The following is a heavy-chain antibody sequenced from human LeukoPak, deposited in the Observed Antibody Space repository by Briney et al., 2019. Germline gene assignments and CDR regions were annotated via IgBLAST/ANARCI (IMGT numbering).Heavy chain of an antibody. CDR2: INWNGGST. J-gene: IGHJ4*02. CDR3: ARDHYDILTGYVVY. D-gene: IGHD3-9*01. V-gene: IGHV3-20*04. Sequence: RPGGSLRLSCAASGFTFDDYGMSWVRQAPGKGLEWVSGINWNGGSTGYADSVKGRFTISRDNAKNSLYLQMNSLRAEDTALYYCARDHYDILTGYVVYWGQGTLVTVSS. CDR1: GFTFDDYG.